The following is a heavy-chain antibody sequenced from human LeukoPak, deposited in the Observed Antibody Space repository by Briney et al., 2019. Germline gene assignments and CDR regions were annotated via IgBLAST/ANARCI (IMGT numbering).Heavy chain of an antibody. CDR3: ARGLPSGDYFDY. CDR2: IYYSGST. V-gene: IGHV4-30-4*08. J-gene: IGHJ4*02. Sequence: SETLSLTCTVSGGSISSGDYYWSWIRQPPGKGLEWIGYIYYSGSTYYNPSLKSRVTISVDTSKNQFSLKLSSVTAADTAVYYWARGLPSGDYFDYWGQGTLVTVSS. D-gene: IGHD3-10*01. CDR1: GGSISSGDYY.